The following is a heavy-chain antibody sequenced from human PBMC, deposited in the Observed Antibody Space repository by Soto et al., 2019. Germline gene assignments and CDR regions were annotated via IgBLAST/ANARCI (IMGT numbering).Heavy chain of an antibody. D-gene: IGHD3-9*01. Sequence: GGSLRLSCAASGFTFSSYAMHWVRQAPGKGLEWVAVISYDGSNKYYADSVKGRFTISRDNSKNTLYLQMNSLRAEDTAVYYCARDLLLRYFDWLPAPGAYYYYYGMDVWGQGTPVTVSS. J-gene: IGHJ6*02. CDR1: GFTFSSYA. CDR2: ISYDGSNK. V-gene: IGHV3-30-3*01. CDR3: ARDLLLRYFDWLPAPGAYYYYYGMDV.